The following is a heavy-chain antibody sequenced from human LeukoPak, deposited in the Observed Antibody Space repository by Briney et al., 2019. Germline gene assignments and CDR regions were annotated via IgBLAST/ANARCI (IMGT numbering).Heavy chain of an antibody. CDR3: AASLGPLTEY. V-gene: IGHV3-74*01. J-gene: IGHJ4*02. CDR1: GFNFASHW. CDR2: VNSGGSGT. D-gene: IGHD7-27*01. Sequence: GGSLRLSCAASGFNFASHWMHWVRQTPGKGLVWVSRVNSGGSGTSYADSVEGRFTISRDNAKNTLHLQMNSLRAEDTDVYYCAASLGPLTEYWGQGTLVTVSS.